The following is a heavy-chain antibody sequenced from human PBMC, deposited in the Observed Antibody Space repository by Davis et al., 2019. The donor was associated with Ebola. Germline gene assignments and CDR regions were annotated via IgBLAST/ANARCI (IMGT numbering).Heavy chain of an antibody. V-gene: IGHV2-70*01. D-gene: IGHD3-10*02. CDR3: ARIRRIVPGVFYYYYGMDG. J-gene: IGHJ6*02. CDR1: GGSFSGYY. CDR2: IDWDDDK. Sequence: TLSLTCAVYGGSFSGYYWSWIRQPPGKALEWLALIDWDDDKYYSTSLKTRLTISKDTSKNQVVLTMTNMDPVDTATYYCARIRRIVPGVFYYYYGMDGWGQGTTVTVSS.